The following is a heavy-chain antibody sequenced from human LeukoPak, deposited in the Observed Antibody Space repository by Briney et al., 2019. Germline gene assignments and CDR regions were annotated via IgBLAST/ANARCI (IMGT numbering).Heavy chain of an antibody. Sequence: SETLSLTCTVSGGSISSSSYYWGRIRQPPGKGRVWIGSIYHSGSTYYNPSLKSRVTISVDTSKNQLTLKLSSVTAADTAVYCCARAKVGATVDYWGQGTLVTVSS. CDR3: ARAKVGATVDY. V-gene: IGHV4-39*06. CDR1: GGSISSSSYY. CDR2: IYHSGST. J-gene: IGHJ4*02. D-gene: IGHD1-26*01.